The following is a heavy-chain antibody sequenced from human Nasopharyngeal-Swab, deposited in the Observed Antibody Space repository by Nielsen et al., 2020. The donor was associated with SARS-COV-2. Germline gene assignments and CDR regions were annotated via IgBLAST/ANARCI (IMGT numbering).Heavy chain of an antibody. J-gene: IGHJ6*03. V-gene: IGHV1-3*01. D-gene: IGHD5-18*01. CDR2: INAGNGNT. Sequence: ASVKVSCKASGYTFTSYAMHWVRQAPGQRLEWMGWINAGNGNTKYSQKFQGRVTITRDTSASTAYMELSSLRSEDTAVYCCARDYYSYGQYYYYYMDVWGKGTTVTVSS. CDR3: ARDYYSYGQYYYYYMDV. CDR1: GYTFTSYA.